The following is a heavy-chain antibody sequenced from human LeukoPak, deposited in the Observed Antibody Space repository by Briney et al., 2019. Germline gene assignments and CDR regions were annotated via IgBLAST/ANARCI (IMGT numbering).Heavy chain of an antibody. V-gene: IGHV4-59*01. CDR1: GGSISGSY. CDR3: AGYGDGGCNLDY. Sequence: SETLSLTCTVSGGSISGSYWSWIRQPPGKGLEWIGYIYYSGSTNYNPSLRSRVTISVDTSKNQFSLKLSSVTAADTAVYYCAGYGDGGCNLDYWGQGTLVTVSS. CDR2: IYYSGST. D-gene: IGHD5-24*01. J-gene: IGHJ4*02.